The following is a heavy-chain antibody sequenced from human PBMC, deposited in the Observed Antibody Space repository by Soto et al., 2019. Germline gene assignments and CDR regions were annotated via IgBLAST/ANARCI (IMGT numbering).Heavy chain of an antibody. J-gene: IGHJ5*02. D-gene: IGHD3-9*01. CDR2: IYYTGDT. CDR1: VGSFSSAIYY. CDR3: ARDLTRWFDP. V-gene: IGHV4-61*01. Sequence: LXLTCTVSVGSFSSAIYYWSWIRQPPGKGLEWIANIYYTGDTNCNPSLNSRVTISVDASKSQFSLKLSSVTAADTAVYYCARDLTRWFDPWGQGTLVTVSS.